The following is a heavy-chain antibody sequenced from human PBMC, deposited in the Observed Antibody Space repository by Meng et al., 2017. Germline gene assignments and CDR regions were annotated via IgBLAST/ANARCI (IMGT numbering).Heavy chain of an antibody. CDR1: GGSISSSSYY. V-gene: IGHV4-39*07. Sequence: GSLRLSCTVSGGSISSSSYYWGWIRQPPGKGLEWIGSIYYSGSTYYNPSLKSRVTISVDTSKNQFSLKLSSVTAADTAVYYCARVAVGYFDRAPYYFDYWGQGTLVIVSS. CDR2: IYYSGST. D-gene: IGHD3-9*01. J-gene: IGHJ4*02. CDR3: ARVAVGYFDRAPYYFDY.